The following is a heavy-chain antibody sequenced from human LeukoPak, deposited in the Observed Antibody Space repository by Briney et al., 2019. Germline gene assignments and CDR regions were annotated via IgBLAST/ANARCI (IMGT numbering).Heavy chain of an antibody. CDR3: AKGNSLDQRTYDD. D-gene: IGHD1-7*01. CDR2: IDGGGTDT. J-gene: IGHJ4*02. V-gene: IGHV3-23*05. CDR1: GFTFNNYA. Sequence: GGSLRLSCAASGFTFNNYAMAWVRQPPRKGLEWVSSIDGGGTDTHYGDSVKGRFTISRDNSKNTLYLQMNSLRAEDTAVYYCAKGNSLDQRTYDDWGQGTLVTVSS.